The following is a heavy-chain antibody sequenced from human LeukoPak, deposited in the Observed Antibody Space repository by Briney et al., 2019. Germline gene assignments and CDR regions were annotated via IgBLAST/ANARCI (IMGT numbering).Heavy chain of an antibody. CDR3: ARWASSSSLFDS. CDR1: GGSISTYY. J-gene: IGHJ4*02. Sequence: PSETLSLTCTVSGGSISTYYWSWIRQPPGKGLEWIGYIYYSGTTYYNPSLKSRVTISVDTSKNHSSLKMRSVTAADTAVYYCARWASSSSLFDSWGQGTLVTVSS. D-gene: IGHD6-6*01. V-gene: IGHV4-59*01. CDR2: IYYSGTT.